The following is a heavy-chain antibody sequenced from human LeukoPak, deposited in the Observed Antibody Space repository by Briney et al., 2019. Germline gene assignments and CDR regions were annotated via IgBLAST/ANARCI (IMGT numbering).Heavy chain of an antibody. Sequence: PGGSLRLSCAASGFTFDDYAMHWVRQAPGEGLERVSGISWNSGSIGYADSVKGRFTISRDNAKNSLYLQMNSLRAEDTALYYCAKDRGSMVRGVRVDYWGQGTLVTVSS. D-gene: IGHD3-10*01. CDR2: ISWNSGSI. CDR3: AKDRGSMVRGVRVDY. J-gene: IGHJ4*02. CDR1: GFTFDDYA. V-gene: IGHV3-9*01.